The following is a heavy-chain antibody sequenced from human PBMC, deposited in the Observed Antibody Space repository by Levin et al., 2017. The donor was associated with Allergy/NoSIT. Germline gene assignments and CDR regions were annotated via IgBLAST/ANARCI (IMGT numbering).Heavy chain of an antibody. D-gene: IGHD2-2*01. Sequence: GGSLRLSCAASGFAFSTFWMSWVRQAPGKGLEWVANIKQDGSERYYVDSVKGRFTLSRDNAKNSLFLQMNSLRAEDTAVYYCARGGGVVPALFDYWGQGTLVTVSS. CDR2: IKQDGSER. CDR1: GFAFSTFW. CDR3: ARGGGVVPALFDY. J-gene: IGHJ4*02. V-gene: IGHV3-7*01.